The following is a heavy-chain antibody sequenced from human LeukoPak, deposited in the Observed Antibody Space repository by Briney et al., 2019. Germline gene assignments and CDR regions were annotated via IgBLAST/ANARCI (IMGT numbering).Heavy chain of an antibody. Sequence: GGSLRLSCAASGFTFSSYEMNWVRQAPGKGLEWVSYSSSSGSTIYYADSVKGRFTISRDNAKNSLYLQMNSLRAEDTAVYYCARALLPVRFLGYYGMDVWGQGTTVTVSS. CDR2: SSSSGSTI. CDR1: GFTFSSYE. D-gene: IGHD3-3*01. CDR3: ARALLPVRFLGYYGMDV. V-gene: IGHV3-48*03. J-gene: IGHJ6*02.